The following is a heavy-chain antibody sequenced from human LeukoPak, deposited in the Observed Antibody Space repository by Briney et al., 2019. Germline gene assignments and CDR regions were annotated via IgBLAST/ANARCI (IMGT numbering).Heavy chain of an antibody. Sequence: TSETLSLTGTVSGGSISSYYWSWIRQPAGKGLEWIGRIYTSGSTNYNPSLKSRVTMSVDMSKNQFSLKLSSVTAADTAVYYCARGGYYYDSSGYYYPPDAFDIWGQGTMVTVSS. D-gene: IGHD3-22*01. CDR2: IYTSGST. V-gene: IGHV4-4*07. CDR1: GGSISSYY. CDR3: ARGGYYYDSSGYYYPPDAFDI. J-gene: IGHJ3*02.